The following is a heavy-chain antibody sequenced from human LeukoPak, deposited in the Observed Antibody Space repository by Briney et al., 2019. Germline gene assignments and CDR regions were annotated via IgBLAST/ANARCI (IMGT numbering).Heavy chain of an antibody. CDR2: INHSGST. CDR3: ARGGVEMATSDLDY. Sequence: SETLSLTCAVYGGSFSGYYWSWIRQPPGKVLEWIGEINHSGSTNYNPSLKSRVTISVDTSKNQFSLKLSSVTAADTAVYYCARGGVEMATSDLDYWGQGTLVTVSS. J-gene: IGHJ4*02. D-gene: IGHD5-24*01. V-gene: IGHV4-34*01. CDR1: GGSFSGYY.